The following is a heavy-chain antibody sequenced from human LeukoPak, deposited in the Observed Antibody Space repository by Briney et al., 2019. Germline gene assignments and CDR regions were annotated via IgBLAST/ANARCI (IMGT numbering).Heavy chain of an antibody. V-gene: IGHV3-21*01. J-gene: IGHJ4*02. CDR2: ISSSSSYI. CDR3: ARDHGRYCSP. D-gene: IGHD2-15*01. CDR1: GFTFSSYS. Sequence: GGSLRLSCAASGFTFSSYSMNWVRQAPGKGLEWVSSISSSSSYIHYADSVKGRFTISRDNAKNSLYLQMNSLRAEDTAVYYCARDHGRYCSPWGQGTLVTVSS.